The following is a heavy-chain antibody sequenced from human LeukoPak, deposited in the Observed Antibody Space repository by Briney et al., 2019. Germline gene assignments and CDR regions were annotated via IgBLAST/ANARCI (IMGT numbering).Heavy chain of an antibody. CDR3: ARHFPVYNWNYDYGTDV. V-gene: IGHV4-59*08. J-gene: IGHJ6*02. D-gene: IGHD1-20*01. Sequence: PSETLSLTCTVSGGSISSYYWSWIRQPPGKGLEWIGCIYYSGSTNYNPSLKSRVTISVDTSKNQFSLKLSSVTAADTAVYYCARHFPVYNWNYDYGTDVWGQGTTVTVSS. CDR2: IYYSGST. CDR1: GGSISSYY.